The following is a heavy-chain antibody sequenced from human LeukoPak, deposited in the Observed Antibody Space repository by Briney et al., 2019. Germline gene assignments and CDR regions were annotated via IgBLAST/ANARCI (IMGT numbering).Heavy chain of an antibody. V-gene: IGHV3-73*01. J-gene: IGHJ5*02. Sequence: PGGSLRLSCAAPGFTFSGSAIHWVRQSSGKGLEWVGHIDKKDNFYATTSAASVTGRFTISRDDSKNTAYLQMNSLKTEDTALYYCTRDSGTYNWLDPWGQGTLVTDSS. D-gene: IGHD1-26*01. CDR1: GFTFSGSA. CDR2: IDKKDNFYAT. CDR3: TRDSGTYNWLDP.